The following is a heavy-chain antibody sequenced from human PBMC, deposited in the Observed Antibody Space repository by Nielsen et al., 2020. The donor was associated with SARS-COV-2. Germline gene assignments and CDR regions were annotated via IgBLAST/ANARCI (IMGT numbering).Heavy chain of an antibody. Sequence: GESLKISCAASGFTFNNYAMTWVRQAPGKGLVWVSRINSDGSSTSYADSVKGRFTISRDNAKNTLYLQMNSLRAEDTAVYYCARGLREGMDVWGQGTTVTVSS. V-gene: IGHV3-74*01. J-gene: IGHJ6*02. CDR1: GFTFNNYA. CDR2: INSDGSST. D-gene: IGHD5-12*01. CDR3: ARGLREGMDV.